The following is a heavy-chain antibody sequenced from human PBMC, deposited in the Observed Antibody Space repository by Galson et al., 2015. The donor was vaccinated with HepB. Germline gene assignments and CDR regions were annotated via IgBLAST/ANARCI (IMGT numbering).Heavy chain of an antibody. CDR3: ARPSVTGYWYFDL. V-gene: IGHV5-10-1*01. CDR2: IDPTDSYT. J-gene: IGHJ2*01. Sequence: QSGAEVKKPGESLRISCKASGYSFNDYWISWVRQMPGKGLEWMGRIDPTDSYTNYSPSFQGHVTISVDKSVSTAYLQWSSLKASDTAMYYCARPSVTGYWYFDLWGRGTLVTVSS. CDR1: GYSFNDYW. D-gene: IGHD6-19*01.